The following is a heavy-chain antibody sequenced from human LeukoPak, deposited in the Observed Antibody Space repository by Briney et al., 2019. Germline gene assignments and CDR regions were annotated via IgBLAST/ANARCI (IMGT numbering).Heavy chain of an antibody. Sequence: SETLSLTCTVSGGSISSYYSSWIRQPPGKGLEWIGYIYYSGSTNYNPSLKSRVTISVDTSKNQFSLKLSSVTAADTAVYYCARGGDDYVWGSYRPYLLLDYWGRGTLVTVSS. J-gene: IGHJ4*02. CDR3: ARGGDDYVWGSYRPYLLLDY. V-gene: IGHV4-59*01. CDR2: IYYSGST. D-gene: IGHD3-16*02. CDR1: GGSISSYY.